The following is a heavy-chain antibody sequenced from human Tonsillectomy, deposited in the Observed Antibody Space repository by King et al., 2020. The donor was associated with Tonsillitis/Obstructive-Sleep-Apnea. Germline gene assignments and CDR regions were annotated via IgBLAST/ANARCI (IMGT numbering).Heavy chain of an antibody. CDR3: AAGLEAEHDY. CDR2: IKGKLDGGPI. D-gene: IGHD1-1*01. J-gene: IGHJ4*02. V-gene: IGHV3-15*01. Sequence: VQLVESGGGLVKPGGSLRLSCAASGFTFRNAWMSWVRQVPGKGLEWVGRIKGKLDGGPIDYAAPVKGRFTISRDDSQNMLFLQMNTLKTEDTAVYYCAAGLEAEHDYWGQGTLVTVSS. CDR1: GFTFRNAW.